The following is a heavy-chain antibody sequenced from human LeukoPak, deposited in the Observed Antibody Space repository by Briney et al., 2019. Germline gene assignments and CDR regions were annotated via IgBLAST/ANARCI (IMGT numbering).Heavy chain of an antibody. CDR2: INHSGST. CDR3: ASRNSSGYYYYYYFDY. Sequence: PSETLSLTCAVYGGSFSGYYWSWIRQPPGKGLEWIGEINHSGSTNYNPSPKSRVTISVDTSKNQFSLKLSSVTAADTAVYYCASRNSSGYYYYYYFDYWGQGTLVTVSS. D-gene: IGHD3-22*01. CDR1: GGSFSGYY. V-gene: IGHV4-34*01. J-gene: IGHJ4*02.